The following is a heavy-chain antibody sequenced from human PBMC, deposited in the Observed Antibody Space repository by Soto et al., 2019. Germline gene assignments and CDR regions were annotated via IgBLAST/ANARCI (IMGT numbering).Heavy chain of an antibody. CDR3: SSCSGGSCYSRIDY. CDR2: IKQDGSEK. J-gene: IGHJ4*02. D-gene: IGHD2-15*01. CDR1: GFTFSSYW. Sequence: EVQLVESGGGLVQPGGSLRLSCAASGFTFSSYWMSWVRQAPGKGLEGVANIKQDGSEKHYVDSVRGRFTISRDNAKNSLYLQMNSLRAEDTALYYCSSCSGGSCYSRIDYWGQGTLVTVAS. V-gene: IGHV3-7*01.